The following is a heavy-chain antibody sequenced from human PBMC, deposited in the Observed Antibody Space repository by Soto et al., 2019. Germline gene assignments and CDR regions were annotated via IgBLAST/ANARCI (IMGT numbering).Heavy chain of an antibody. V-gene: IGHV1-18*04. CDR1: GYSFTSYG. Sequence: QVQLVQSRAEVKKPGSSVKVSCKASGYSFTSYGISWVRQAPGQGLDWMGWITTYNGTTKYAQDHQRRVTMTTDTSTSTAYMERRRLRSDDTAVYYCARFGGGVYNTYYLYYVMDVWGQGTTVTVSS. D-gene: IGHD3-16*01. CDR2: ITTYNGTT. J-gene: IGHJ6*02. CDR3: ARFGGGVYNTYYLYYVMDV.